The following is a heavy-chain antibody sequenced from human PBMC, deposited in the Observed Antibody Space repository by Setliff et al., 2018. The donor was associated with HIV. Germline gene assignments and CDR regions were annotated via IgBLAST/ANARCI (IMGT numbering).Heavy chain of an antibody. CDR1: GGTSSTHA. J-gene: IGHJ4*02. Sequence: SVKVSCKASGGTSSTHAMNWVRQAPGQGLEWMGQIISILGITNYAQKFQGRVTFTADESTSTMYMELSSLASDDTAVYYCATILDGLRHFENWGQGTLVTVSS. CDR3: ATILDGLRHFEN. D-gene: IGHD3-16*01. V-gene: IGHV1-69*10. CDR2: IISILGIT.